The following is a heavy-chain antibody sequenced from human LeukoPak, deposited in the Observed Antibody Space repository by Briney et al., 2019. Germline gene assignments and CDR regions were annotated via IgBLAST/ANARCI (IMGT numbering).Heavy chain of an antibody. V-gene: IGHV1-2*02. CDR1: GYTFTGYY. Sequence: ASVKVSCKASGYTFTGYYMHWVRQAPGQGHEWMGWINPNSGGTNYAQKFQGRVTMTRDTSISTAYMELSRLRSDDTAVYYCARDALRNRHWGAWFDPWGQGTLVTVSS. D-gene: IGHD7-27*01. CDR2: INPNSGGT. J-gene: IGHJ5*02. CDR3: ARDALRNRHWGAWFDP.